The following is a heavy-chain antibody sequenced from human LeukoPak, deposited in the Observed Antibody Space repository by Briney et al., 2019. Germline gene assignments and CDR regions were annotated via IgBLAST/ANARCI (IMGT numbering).Heavy chain of an antibody. V-gene: IGHV3-7*01. D-gene: IGHD3-3*01. CDR1: GFTFSSYW. Sequence: GGSLRLSCAASGFTFSSYWMSWVRQAPGKGLEWVANIKQDGSEKYYVDSVKGRSTISRDNAKNTLYLQMNSLRAEDTAVYYCARDRKYDFWSGYLTGYYYYMDVWGKGTTVTVSS. CDR2: IKQDGSEK. J-gene: IGHJ6*03. CDR3: ARDRKYDFWSGYLTGYYYYMDV.